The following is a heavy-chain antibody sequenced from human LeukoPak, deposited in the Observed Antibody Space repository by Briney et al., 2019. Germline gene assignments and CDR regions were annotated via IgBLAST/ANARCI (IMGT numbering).Heavy chain of an antibody. D-gene: IGHD6-13*01. J-gene: IGHJ4*02. CDR3: ARDPRGQLVRRYFDY. Sequence: PGRSLRLSCAASGFTFDDYAMHWVRQAPGKGLEWVSGISWNSGSIGYADSVKGRFTISRDNAKNSLYLQMNSLRAEDTAVYYCARDPRGQLVRRYFDYWGQGTLVTVSS. CDR2: ISWNSGSI. CDR1: GFTFDDYA. V-gene: IGHV3-9*01.